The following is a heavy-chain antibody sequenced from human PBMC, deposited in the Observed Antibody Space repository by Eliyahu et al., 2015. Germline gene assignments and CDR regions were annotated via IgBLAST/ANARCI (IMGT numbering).Heavy chain of an antibody. Sequence: QLQLQESGPGLVKPSETLSLTCXVSGGSIXXSXXXXXWIRQPPGKGLEWIGSIYYSGSTYYNPSLKSRVTISVDTSKNQFSLKLSSVTAADTAVYYCARHVNYDFWTYGSSPAGWFDPWGQGTLVTVSS. CDR1: GGSIXXSXXX. V-gene: IGHV4-39*01. CDR3: ARHVNYDFWTYGSSPAGWFDP. CDR2: IYYSGST. D-gene: IGHD3/OR15-3a*01. J-gene: IGHJ5*02.